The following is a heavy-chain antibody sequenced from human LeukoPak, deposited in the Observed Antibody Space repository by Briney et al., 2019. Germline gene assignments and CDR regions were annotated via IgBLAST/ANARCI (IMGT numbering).Heavy chain of an antibody. D-gene: IGHD3-10*02. CDR1: GFTFSNYA. CDR3: AELGITMIGGV. J-gene: IGHJ6*04. Sequence: GGSLRLSCAASGFTFSNYAMSWVRQAPGKGLEWVSAISGSGDNTYYADSVKGRFTISRDNAKNSLYLQMNSLRAEDTAVYYCAELGITMIGGVWGKGTTVTISS. CDR2: ISGSGDNT. V-gene: IGHV3-23*01.